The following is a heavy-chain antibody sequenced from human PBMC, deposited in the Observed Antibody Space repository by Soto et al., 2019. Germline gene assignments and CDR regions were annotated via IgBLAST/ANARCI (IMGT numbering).Heavy chain of an antibody. V-gene: IGHV3-23*01. CDR2: ISCSGGST. J-gene: IGHJ6*02. CDR3: AKRPAEIRGSCVFGMDX. D-gene: IGHD1-26*01. CDR1: GFTFSSYA. Sequence: GGSLRLSCAASGFTFSSYAMSWVRQAPGKGLEWVAAISCSGGSTYYADSVKGRFTISRDNSKNTLYLQMNSLRAEDTAVYYCAKRPAEIRGSCVFGMDXWGQGTSVTVS.